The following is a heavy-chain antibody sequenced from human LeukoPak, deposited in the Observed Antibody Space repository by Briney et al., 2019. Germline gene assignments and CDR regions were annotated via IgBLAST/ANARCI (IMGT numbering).Heavy chain of an antibody. V-gene: IGHV1-8*02. CDR3: ARGLGRSYGSPIDY. J-gene: IGHJ4*02. CDR1: GYTFTGYY. D-gene: IGHD5-18*01. Sequence: ASVKVSCKASGYTFTGYYMHWVRQAPGQGLEWMGWMNPNSGNTGYAQKFQGRVTMTRNTSISTAYMELSSLRSEDTAVYYCARGLGRSYGSPIDYWGQGTLVTVSP. CDR2: MNPNSGNT.